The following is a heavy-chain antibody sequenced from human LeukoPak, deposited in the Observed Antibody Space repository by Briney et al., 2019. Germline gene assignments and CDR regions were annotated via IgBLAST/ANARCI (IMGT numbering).Heavy chain of an antibody. CDR2: ISSTGSII. Sequence: PGGSLRLSCAASGFTFSSYSMNWVRQAPGKGLEWVSYISSTGSIIHYADSVKGRFTISRDNAKKSLYLQMNRMRAEDTAVYYCARDDSSGYFFDQWGQGTLVTVSS. CDR3: ARDDSSGYFFDQ. D-gene: IGHD3-22*01. CDR1: GFTFSSYS. J-gene: IGHJ4*02. V-gene: IGHV3-48*01.